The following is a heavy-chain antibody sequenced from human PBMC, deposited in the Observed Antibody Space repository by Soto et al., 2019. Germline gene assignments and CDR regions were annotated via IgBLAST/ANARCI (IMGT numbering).Heavy chain of an antibody. CDR1: GGSFSGYY. CDR2: INHSGSP. V-gene: IGHV4-34*01. Sequence: PSETLSLTCAVYGGSFSGYYWSWIRQPPGKGLEWIGEINHSGSPNYNPSLKSRVTISVDTSKNQFSLKLSSVTAADTAVYYCARGRWELRFDDWGQGTLVTVSS. CDR3: ARGRWELRFDD. J-gene: IGHJ4*02. D-gene: IGHD1-26*01.